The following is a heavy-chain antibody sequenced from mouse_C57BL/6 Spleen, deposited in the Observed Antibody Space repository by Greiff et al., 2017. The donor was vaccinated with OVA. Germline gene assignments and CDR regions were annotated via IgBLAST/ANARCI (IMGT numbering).Heavy chain of an antibody. CDR1: GYAFTNYL. V-gene: IGHV1-54*01. Sequence: VQLQQSGAELVRPGTSVKVSCKASGYAFTNYLIEWVKQRPGQGLEWIGVINPGSGGTNYNEKFKGKATLTADKSSSTAYMQLSILSSEDSAVYFCARLRHSGSSPFDYWGQGTTLTVSS. CDR3: ARLRHSGSSPFDY. D-gene: IGHD1-1*01. J-gene: IGHJ2*01. CDR2: INPGSGGT.